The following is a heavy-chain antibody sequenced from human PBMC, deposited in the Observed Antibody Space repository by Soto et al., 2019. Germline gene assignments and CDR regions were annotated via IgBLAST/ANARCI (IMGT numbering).Heavy chain of an antibody. CDR2: ISAGNGTA. Sequence: GASVKVSCKAEGYTFTSYAINCVLLAPGQRVEWMGWISAGNGTANYAQKFQGRVTITADESTSTAYMELSSLRSEDTAVYYCARDSLDIVVVPAAIRGNDYYGMDVWGQGTTVTVSS. D-gene: IGHD2-2*02. J-gene: IGHJ6*02. V-gene: IGHV1-69*13. CDR3: ARDSLDIVVVPAAIRGNDYYGMDV. CDR1: GYTFTSYA.